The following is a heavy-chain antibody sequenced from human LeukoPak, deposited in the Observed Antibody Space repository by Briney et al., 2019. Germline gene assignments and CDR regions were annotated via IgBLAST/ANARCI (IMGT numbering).Heavy chain of an antibody. J-gene: IGHJ4*02. CDR3: ARDLNYYDSSGQLRTDY. D-gene: IGHD3-22*01. V-gene: IGHV1-2*02. CDR1: GYTFTGYY. CDR2: INPNSGGT. Sequence: ASVKVSCKAPGYTFTGYYMHWVRQAPGQGLEWMGWINPNSGGTNYAQKFQGRVTMTRDTSISTAYMELSRLRSDDTAVYYCARDLNYYDSSGQLRTDYWGQGTLVTVSS.